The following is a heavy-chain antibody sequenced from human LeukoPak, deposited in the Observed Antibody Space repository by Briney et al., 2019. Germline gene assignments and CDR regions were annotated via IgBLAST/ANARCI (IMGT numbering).Heavy chain of an antibody. CDR1: GFTFSTYW. CDR2: IKQDGSEK. D-gene: IGHD2-15*01. Sequence: PGGSLRLSCSASGFTFSTYWMSWVRQAPGKGLELLANIKQDGSEKYYVASVKDRFTISRDNTKNSLYLQMNSLRADDTAVYYCARAAGGYFDYWGRGTPVTVSS. J-gene: IGHJ4*02. CDR3: ARAAGGYFDY. V-gene: IGHV3-7*01.